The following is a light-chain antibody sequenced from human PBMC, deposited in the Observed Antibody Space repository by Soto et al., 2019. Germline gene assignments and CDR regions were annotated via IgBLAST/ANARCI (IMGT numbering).Light chain of an antibody. V-gene: IGKV3D-20*01. Sequence: EIVLTQSPVTLSLSPGERATLSCGASQTVSSGYLAWYQQRPGLAPRLLIYDASSRATGIPDRFSGSGSGTDFSLTISRLEPEDFAVYYCQQYGSSPYTFGQGTKLEIK. CDR3: QQYGSSPYT. CDR1: QTVSSGY. J-gene: IGKJ2*01. CDR2: DAS.